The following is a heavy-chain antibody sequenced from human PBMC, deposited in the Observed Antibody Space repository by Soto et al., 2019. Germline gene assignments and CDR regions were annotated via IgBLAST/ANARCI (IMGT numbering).Heavy chain of an antibody. CDR1: GGSISSGGYF. Sequence: PSETLSLTCTVSGGSISSGGYFWSWIRQPPGKGLEWIASLYYIGSMNYSPSLKSRITISTDASRNRFSLKLSSVTAADTAVYYCAKSGVRDGYNSPYYFDSWGQGTLVTVSS. D-gene: IGHD3-22*01. J-gene: IGHJ4*02. CDR2: LYYIGSM. V-gene: IGHV4-61*08. CDR3: AKSGVRDGYNSPYYFDS.